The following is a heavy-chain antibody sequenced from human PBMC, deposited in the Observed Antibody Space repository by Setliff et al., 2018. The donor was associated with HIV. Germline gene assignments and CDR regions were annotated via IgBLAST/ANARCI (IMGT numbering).Heavy chain of an antibody. V-gene: IGHV1-69*06. CDR1: GGSFNILG. D-gene: IGHD2-15*01. CDR2: IIPVVDAP. CDR3: ATRHPGVHCFSI. Sequence: SVKVSCKASGGSFNILGFTWVRQAPGQGLEWVGGIIPVVDAPIYAQRFQGRGVITADKSTGTAYMQLSSLKFEDTAVYYCATRHPGVHCFSIWGQGTMVTVSS. J-gene: IGHJ3*02.